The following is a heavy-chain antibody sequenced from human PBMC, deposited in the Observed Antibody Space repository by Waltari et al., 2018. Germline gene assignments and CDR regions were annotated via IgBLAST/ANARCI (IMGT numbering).Heavy chain of an antibody. CDR2: IIPILGIA. V-gene: IGHV1-69*04. CDR1: GGTFSSYA. CDR3: ARLDFSRYGPRGGY. J-gene: IGHJ4*02. D-gene: IGHD5-12*01. Sequence: QVQLVQSGAEVKKPGSSVKVSCKASGGTFSSYAISWVRQAPGQGLEWMGRIIPILGIASYAQKFQGRVTITADEATSTAYMELSSLRSEETAVYYCARLDFSRYGPRGGYWGQGTLVTVSS.